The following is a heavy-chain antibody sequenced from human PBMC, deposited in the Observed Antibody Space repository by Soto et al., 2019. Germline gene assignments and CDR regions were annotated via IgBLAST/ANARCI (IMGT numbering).Heavy chain of an antibody. CDR3: ARRGKRSGWAPDH. J-gene: IGHJ4*02. CDR1: GSSFSEYY. D-gene: IGHD6-19*01. CDR2: ISHTGLA. Sequence: QVQLQQWGAGLLEPSDTLSLTCAVFGSSFSEYYWNWMRQPPGKGLECIGEISHTGLADYSPSLRSRATISVEASRKQFSLTLKSVTAADAAVYYCARRGKRSGWAPDHWGQGTLVTVSS. V-gene: IGHV4-34*01.